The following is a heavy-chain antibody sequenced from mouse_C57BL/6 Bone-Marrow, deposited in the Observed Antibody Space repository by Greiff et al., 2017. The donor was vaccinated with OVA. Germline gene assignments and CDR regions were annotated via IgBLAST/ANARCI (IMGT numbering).Heavy chain of an antibody. J-gene: IGHJ4*01. D-gene: IGHD2-1*01. CDR3: AREGKSYAMDY. CDR1: GFTFSSYA. CDR2: SSDGGSYT. Sequence: EVHLVESGGGLVKPGGSLKLSCAASGFTFSSYAMSWVRQTPEKRLEWVATSSDGGSYTYYPDNVKGRFTISRDNAKNNLYLQMSHLKSEDTAMYYCAREGKSYAMDYWGQGTSVTVSS. V-gene: IGHV5-4*01.